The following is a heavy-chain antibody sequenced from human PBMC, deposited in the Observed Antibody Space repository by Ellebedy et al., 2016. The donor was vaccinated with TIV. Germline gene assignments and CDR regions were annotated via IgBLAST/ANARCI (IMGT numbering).Heavy chain of an antibody. CDR1: GFTFSGYY. J-gene: IGHJ4*02. CDR2: ISYSGDLM. V-gene: IGHV3-11*04. CDR3: ARDVGADTYDN. D-gene: IGHD2-8*01. Sequence: GESLKISCAASGFTFSGYYMSWFRQAPGKGPEWVSYISYSGDLMYYADSVKGRFTVSRDNGKNALYLQMNSLRDEDTAVYYCARDVGADTYDNWGQGTLVTVSS.